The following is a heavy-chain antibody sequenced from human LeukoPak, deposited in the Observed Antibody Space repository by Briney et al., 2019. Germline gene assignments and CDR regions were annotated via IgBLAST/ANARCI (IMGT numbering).Heavy chain of an antibody. CDR3: ARDGMYSSSSNYYYYYYMDV. CDR2: IKQDGSEK. J-gene: IGHJ6*03. D-gene: IGHD6-13*01. V-gene: IGHV3-7*01. CDR1: GFTFSSYW. Sequence: GGSLLLSCAASGFTFSSYWMSWVRQAPGKGLEWVANIKQDGSEKYYVDSVKGRFTISRDNAKNSLYLQMNSLRAEDTAVYYCARDGMYSSSSNYYYYYYMDVWGKGTTVTVSS.